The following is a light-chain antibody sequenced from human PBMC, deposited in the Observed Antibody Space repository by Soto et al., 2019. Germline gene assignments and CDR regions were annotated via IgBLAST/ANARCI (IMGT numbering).Light chain of an antibody. V-gene: IGLV2-14*01. CDR1: ISDVGDYNY. J-gene: IGLJ1*01. Sequence: QSVLTQPASVSGSPGQSITISCTGTISDVGDYNYVSWYQQYPGKAPKLILYEVTNRPSGVSNRFSGSKSGITASLTISGLQAEDEADYYCSSYRTVNTYVFGTGTKLTVL. CDR3: SSYRTVNTYV. CDR2: EVT.